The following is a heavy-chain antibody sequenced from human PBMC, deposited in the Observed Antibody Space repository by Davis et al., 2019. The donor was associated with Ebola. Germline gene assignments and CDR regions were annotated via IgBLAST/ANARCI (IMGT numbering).Heavy chain of an antibody. J-gene: IGHJ4*02. CDR3: ARLPRRYSGSYADY. CDR2: ISSSSSTI. CDR1: GFTFSSYG. V-gene: IGHV3-48*02. Sequence: GESLKISCAASGFTFSSYGMHWVRQAPGKGLEWVSYISSSSSTIYYADSVKGRFTISRDNAKNSLYLQMNSLRDEDTAVYYCARLPRRYSGSYADYWGQGTLVTVSS. D-gene: IGHD1-26*01.